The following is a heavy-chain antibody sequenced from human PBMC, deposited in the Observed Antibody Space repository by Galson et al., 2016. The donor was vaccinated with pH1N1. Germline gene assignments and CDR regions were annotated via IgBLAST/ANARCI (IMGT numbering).Heavy chain of an antibody. J-gene: IGHJ4*02. Sequence: LRLSCAASGFTFSNYWMRWVRQVPGKGLEWVANIKEDGSETYYVDSVRGRFTISRDNAKNSLYLQMNSLRDEDTALYYCARAIGSRSAYWGQGTLVTVSS. CDR2: IKEDGSET. V-gene: IGHV3-7*01. D-gene: IGHD3-16*02. CDR1: GFTFSNYW. CDR3: ARAIGSRSAY.